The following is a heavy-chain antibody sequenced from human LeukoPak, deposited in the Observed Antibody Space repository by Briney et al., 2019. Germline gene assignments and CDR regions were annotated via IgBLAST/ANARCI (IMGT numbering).Heavy chain of an antibody. Sequence: GGSLRLSCAASGFTFSSYAMSWVRQAPGKGLEWVSAISGSGGSTYYADSVKGRFTISRDNSKNTLYLQMNSLRAEDTAVYYCARGRTLRFLEWFVFDYWGQGTLVTVSS. D-gene: IGHD3-3*01. CDR1: GFTFSSYA. CDR3: ARGRTLRFLEWFVFDY. V-gene: IGHV3-23*01. CDR2: ISGSGGST. J-gene: IGHJ4*02.